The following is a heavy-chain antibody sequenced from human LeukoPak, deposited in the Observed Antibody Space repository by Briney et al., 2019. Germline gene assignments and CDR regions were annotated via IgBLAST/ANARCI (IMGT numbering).Heavy chain of an antibody. CDR2: IYSSGST. D-gene: IGHD4-23*01. CDR3: ARTRGGVVTRVRNYYYYYMDV. J-gene: IGHJ6*03. Sequence: PSETLSLTCSVSGASISSGSNYWVWLRQPPGKTLQWIGSIYSSGSTYYNPSLKSRFIIIIDTPKNHFSLTLSSVTAADTAVYYCARTRGGVVTRVRNYYYYYMDVWGKGTTVTISS. V-gene: IGHV4-39*07. CDR1: GASISSGSNY.